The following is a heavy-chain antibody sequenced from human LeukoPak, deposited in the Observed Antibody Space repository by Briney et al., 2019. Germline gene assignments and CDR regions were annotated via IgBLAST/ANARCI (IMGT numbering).Heavy chain of an antibody. CDR1: AFTLSSYS. Sequence: GGSLRLSCAASAFTLSSYSMHWVRRVPGKGLEWVAFISYDGSNKYYADSVKGRFTISRDNSKNTLYLQIDSLRAEDTAVYYCARGRGSSGTFYFDYWGQGTLVTVSS. CDR2: ISYDGSNK. J-gene: IGHJ4*02. D-gene: IGHD6-19*01. CDR3: ARGRGSSGTFYFDY. V-gene: IGHV3-30-3*01.